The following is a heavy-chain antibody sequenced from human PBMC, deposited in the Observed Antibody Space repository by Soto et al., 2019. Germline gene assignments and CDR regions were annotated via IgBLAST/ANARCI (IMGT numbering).Heavy chain of an antibody. CDR1: GFTFRSYV. J-gene: IGHJ4*02. Sequence: QVQLVESGGGVLQPGTSLRLSCVGSGFTFRSYVIHWVRQAPGKGVEWVALTSYDGSNKYYDDSVKGRFTISRDNSRNTVDLHMASLRLEDTALYYCARWGTTVGLDVWGPGTLVAVSS. D-gene: IGHD4-17*01. CDR3: ARWGTTVGLDV. CDR2: TSYDGSNK. V-gene: IGHV3-30*19.